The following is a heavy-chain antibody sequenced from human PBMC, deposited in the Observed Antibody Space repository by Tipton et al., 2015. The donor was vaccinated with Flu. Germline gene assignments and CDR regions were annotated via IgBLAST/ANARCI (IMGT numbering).Heavy chain of an antibody. CDR2: IYTSGST. J-gene: IGHJ4*02. D-gene: IGHD7-27*01. V-gene: IGHV4-61*02. CDR1: GGSISSGSYY. Sequence: TLSLTCTVSGGSISSGSYYWSWIRQPAGKGLEWIGRIYTSGSTNYNPSLKSRVTISVDTSKNQFSLKLTSVTAADTAVYYCATKFANWGVWEPLDYWGQGTLVTVSS. CDR3: ATKFANWGVWEPLDY.